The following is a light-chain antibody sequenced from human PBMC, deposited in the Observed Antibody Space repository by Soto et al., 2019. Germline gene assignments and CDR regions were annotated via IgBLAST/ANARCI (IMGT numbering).Light chain of an antibody. CDR1: QSVSSN. CDR2: GAS. J-gene: IGKJ1*01. CDR3: QQYNNWPPWT. Sequence: EIVMTQSPATLSVSPGERATLSCRASQSVSSNLAWYQQKPGQAPRLLIYGASTRATGIPARFSGSGSGTEITLTISSLQSEDFAVYDCQQYNNWPPWTCGQGTKVEIK. V-gene: IGKV3-15*01.